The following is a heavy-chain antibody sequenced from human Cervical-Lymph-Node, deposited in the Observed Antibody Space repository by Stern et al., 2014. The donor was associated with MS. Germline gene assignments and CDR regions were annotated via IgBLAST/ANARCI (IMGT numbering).Heavy chain of an antibody. CDR1: GFTFSSYW. CDR2: INQDGSET. CDR3: ARVISGRAMDV. J-gene: IGHJ6*02. D-gene: IGHD6-19*01. V-gene: IGHV3-7*01. Sequence: EVQLVESGGGLVQPGGSLRLSCAASGFTFSSYWMRWVRQAPGKGLEWVASINQDGSETPYVDSVKGRFTISRDNAKSSLYLQMNSLRAEDTAVYYCARVISGRAMDVCGQGTTVTVSS.